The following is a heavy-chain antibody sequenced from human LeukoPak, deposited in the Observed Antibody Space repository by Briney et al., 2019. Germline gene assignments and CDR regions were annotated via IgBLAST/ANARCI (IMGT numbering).Heavy chain of an antibody. CDR2: ISYDGSNK. Sequence: QPGRSLRLSCAASGFTFSSYGMHWVRQAPGKGLEWVAVISYDGSNKYYADSVKGRFTISRDNSKNTLYLQMNSLRAEDTAVYYCAKVLLIDWLFPFDYWGQGTLVTVSS. V-gene: IGHV3-30*18. J-gene: IGHJ4*02. D-gene: IGHD3-9*01. CDR1: GFTFSSYG. CDR3: AKVLLIDWLFPFDY.